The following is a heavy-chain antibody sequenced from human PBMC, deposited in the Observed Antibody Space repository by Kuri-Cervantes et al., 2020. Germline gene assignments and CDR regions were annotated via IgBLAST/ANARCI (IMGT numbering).Heavy chain of an antibody. J-gene: IGHJ6*03. Sequence: GGSLRLSCAASGFTFSIYSMKWVRQAPGKGLEWVSYISSSSHTIQYADSVKGRFTISRGNDKNSLFLQMNNLRAEDTALYSCAFGTTPYHYYYMDVWGNGTTVTVSS. D-gene: IGHD1-7*01. CDR2: ISSSSHTI. CDR1: GFTFSIYS. CDR3: AFGTTPYHYYYMDV. V-gene: IGHV3-48*01.